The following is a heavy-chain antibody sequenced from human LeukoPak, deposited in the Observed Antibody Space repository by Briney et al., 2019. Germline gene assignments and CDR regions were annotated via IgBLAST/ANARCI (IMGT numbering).Heavy chain of an antibody. Sequence: AASVKVSCKASGGTFSNYAMSWVRQAPGKGLEWISAISGSGDRTYYTDSVKGRFTISRDNSKNTLYLQMNSLRAEDTAVYFCANSRGYGSGNLWGQGTLVTVSS. CDR3: ANSRGYGSGNL. V-gene: IGHV3-23*01. D-gene: IGHD3-10*01. J-gene: IGHJ4*02. CDR2: ISGSGDRT. CDR1: GGTFSNYA.